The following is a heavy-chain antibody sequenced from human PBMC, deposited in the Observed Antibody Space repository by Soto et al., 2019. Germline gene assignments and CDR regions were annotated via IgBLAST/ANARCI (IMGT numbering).Heavy chain of an antibody. D-gene: IGHD2-2*01. CDR3: TTWRREKSCTSVSCYGDGAY. CDR1: GFTFNSAW. CDR2: IKSWTDGGRV. J-gene: IGHJ4*02. V-gene: IGHV3-15*02. Sequence: EVPLVESGGALVKPGESLTLSCAASGFTFNSAWMTWVRQAPGKGLVWVGRIKSWTDGGRVDTAAPVKGRFTISRADSTNTFYLQMNSLKSEDTAVYYCTTWRREKSCTSVSCYGDGAYWRQGTLVNVSS.